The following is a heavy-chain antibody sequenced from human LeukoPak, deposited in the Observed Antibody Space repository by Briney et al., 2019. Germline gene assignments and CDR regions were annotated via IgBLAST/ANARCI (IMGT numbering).Heavy chain of an antibody. D-gene: IGHD6-13*01. CDR1: GFTVSSNY. J-gene: IGHJ4*02. CDR2: IYSGGST. CDR3: TTDILWLAAGTDY. V-gene: IGHV3-66*01. Sequence: GGSLRLSCAASGFTVSSNYMSWVRQAPGKGLEWVTVIYSGGSTYYADSVKGRFTISRDNSKNTLYLQMNSLKTEDTAVYYCTTDILWLAAGTDYWGQGTLVTVSS.